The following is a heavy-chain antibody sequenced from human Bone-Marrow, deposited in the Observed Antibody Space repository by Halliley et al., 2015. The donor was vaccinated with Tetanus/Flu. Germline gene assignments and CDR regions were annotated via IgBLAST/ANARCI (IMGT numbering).Heavy chain of an antibody. V-gene: IGHV3-48*03. J-gene: IGHJ4*02. D-gene: IGHD2-21*01. Sequence: SLRLSCGDSGFTFSSYEMNWVRQAPGKGLEWVSYISSSGNPVYYADSVKGRFTISRDNAKKSLYLQMNSLRAEDTAIYYCTRGSLGGYLPFHFDQWGQGTLVTVSS. CDR2: ISSSGNPV. CDR3: TRGSLGGYLPFHFDQ. CDR1: GFTFSSYE.